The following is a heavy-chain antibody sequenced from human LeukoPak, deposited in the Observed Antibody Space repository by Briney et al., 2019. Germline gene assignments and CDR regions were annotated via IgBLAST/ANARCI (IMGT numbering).Heavy chain of an antibody. CDR3: ARASAGTLNLYYYYGMDV. D-gene: IGHD6-13*01. CDR2: IFYSGST. CDR1: GGTISSYF. J-gene: IGHJ6*02. V-gene: IGHV4-59*01. Sequence: PSETLSLTCTVSGGTISSYFWTWIRQPPGKGLEWIGYIFYSGSTNYNPSLKSRVTISIDTSKNQFSLKLSSVTAADTAVYYCARASAGTLNLYYYYGMDVWGQGTTVTVSS.